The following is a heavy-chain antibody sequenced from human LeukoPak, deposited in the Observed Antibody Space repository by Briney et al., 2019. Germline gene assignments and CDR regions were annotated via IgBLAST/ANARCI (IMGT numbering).Heavy chain of an antibody. J-gene: IGHJ4*02. CDR2: FDPEDGET. D-gene: IGHD6-19*01. CDR1: GYTLTELS. CDR3: ARDPGGAVAGPVDY. V-gene: IGHV1-24*01. Sequence: ASVKVSCKVSGYTLTELSMHWVRQAPGKGLEWMGGFDPEDGETIYAQKFQGRVTMTEDTSTDTAYMELSRLRSDDTAVYYCARDPGGAVAGPVDYWGQGTLVTVSS.